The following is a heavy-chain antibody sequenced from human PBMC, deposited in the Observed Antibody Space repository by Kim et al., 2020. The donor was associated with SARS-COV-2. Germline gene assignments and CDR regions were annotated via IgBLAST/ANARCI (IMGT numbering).Heavy chain of an antibody. Sequence: GGSLRLSCVASGFTFSSYDMHWVRQAPGKGLEWVAVISNDGRNKYYADSVKGRLTISRDNSRNTLYLQMNSLRAEDTAFYYCAMYYYGNSGYPWGQGTLVTVSA. CDR2: ISNDGRNK. CDR3: AMYYYGNSGYP. D-gene: IGHD3-22*01. V-gene: IGHV3-30*04. J-gene: IGHJ5*02. CDR1: GFTFSSYD.